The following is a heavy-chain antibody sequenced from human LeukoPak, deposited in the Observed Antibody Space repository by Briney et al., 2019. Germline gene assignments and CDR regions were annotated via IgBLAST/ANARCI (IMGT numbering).Heavy chain of an antibody. CDR1: GFTFSSYG. V-gene: IGHV3-33*06. J-gene: IGHJ6*03. Sequence: GGSLRLSCAASGFTFSSYGMHWVRQAPGKGLEWVAVIWYDGSNKYYADSVKGRFTISRDNSKNTLYLQMNSLRAEDTAVYYCAKVYSYGPYYYYMGVWGKGTTVTVSS. CDR2: IWYDGSNK. D-gene: IGHD5-18*01. CDR3: AKVYSYGPYYYYMGV.